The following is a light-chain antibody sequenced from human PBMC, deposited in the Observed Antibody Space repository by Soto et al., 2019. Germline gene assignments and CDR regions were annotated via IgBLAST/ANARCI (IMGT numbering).Light chain of an antibody. CDR2: GAS. Sequence: EIVLTQSPGTLSLSPGERATLPCRASQSVSSTYLAWYQQKPGQAPRLLIYGASSRATGIPDRFSGSGSGTDFTLTISRLEPEDFAVYYCQQHGSSPPWTFGQGTKVEI. CDR1: QSVSSTY. CDR3: QQHGSSPPWT. V-gene: IGKV3-20*01. J-gene: IGKJ1*01.